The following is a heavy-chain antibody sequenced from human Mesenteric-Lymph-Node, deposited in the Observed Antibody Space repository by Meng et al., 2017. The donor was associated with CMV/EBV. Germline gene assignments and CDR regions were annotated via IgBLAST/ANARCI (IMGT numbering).Heavy chain of an antibody. CDR2: IYHSGNT. V-gene: IGHV4-4*02. J-gene: IGHJ4*02. Sequence: VSGVSIGSSSWWRWVRQPPGKGLEWIGGIYHSGNTIYNPSLKSRVTISVDKSKNHFSLKLSSVTAADTAVYYCAKQQWLVREYYFDYWGLGTLVTVSS. D-gene: IGHD6-19*01. CDR1: GVSIGSSSW. CDR3: AKQQWLVREYYFDY.